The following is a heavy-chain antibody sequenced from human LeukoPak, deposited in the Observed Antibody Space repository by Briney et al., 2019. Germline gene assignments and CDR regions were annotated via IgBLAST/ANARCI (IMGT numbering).Heavy chain of an antibody. CDR1: GHTFTGYY. CDR2: INPNSGGT. CDR3: ARTPLIGSVLIDY. V-gene: IGHV1-2*02. D-gene: IGHD6-25*01. J-gene: IGHJ4*02. Sequence: GASVKVSCKASGHTFTGYYMHWVRQAPGQGLEWMGWINPNSGGTNYAQKFQGRVTMTRDTSISTAYMELSRLRSDDTAVYYCARTPLIGSVLIDYWGQGTLVTVSS.